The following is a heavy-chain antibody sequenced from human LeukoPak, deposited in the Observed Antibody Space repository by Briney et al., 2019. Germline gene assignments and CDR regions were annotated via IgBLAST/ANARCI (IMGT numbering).Heavy chain of an antibody. Sequence: SSETLSLTCTVSGDSISSSRSYWCWIRQFPGKGLEWIGSMYYSGITYYNPSLRSRVTMSVDTSNNQFSLKLTSVTAADTAVYYCARYPKSYSNGWIAFDIWGQGTMVTVSS. CDR3: ARYPKSYSNGWIAFDI. D-gene: IGHD6-19*01. CDR1: GDSISSSRSY. J-gene: IGHJ3*02. CDR2: MYYSGIT. V-gene: IGHV4-39*01.